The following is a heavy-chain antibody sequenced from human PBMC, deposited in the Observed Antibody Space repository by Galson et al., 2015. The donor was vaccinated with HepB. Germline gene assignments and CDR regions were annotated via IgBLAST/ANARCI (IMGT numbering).Heavy chain of an antibody. J-gene: IGHJ4*02. CDR1: GFTFSSYA. V-gene: IGHV3-30-3*01. CDR2: ISYDGSNK. D-gene: IGHD3-10*01. CDR3: ARGAFGELFFDY. Sequence: SLRLSCAASGFTFSSYAMHWVRQAPGKGLEWVAVISYDGSNKYYADSVKGRFTISRDNSKNTLYLQMNSLRAEDTAVYYCARGAFGELFFDYWGQGTLVTVSS.